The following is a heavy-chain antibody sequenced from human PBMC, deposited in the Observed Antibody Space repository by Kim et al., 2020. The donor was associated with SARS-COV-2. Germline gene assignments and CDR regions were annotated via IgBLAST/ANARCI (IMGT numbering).Heavy chain of an antibody. J-gene: IGHJ3*02. V-gene: IGHV3-7*01. Sequence: GGSLRLSCAASGFTFSSYWMSWVRQAPGKGLEWVANIKQDGSEKYYVDSVKGRFTISRDNAKTSLYLQMNSLRAEDTAVYYCARDPLIPGATGAFDIWGQGTXVTVSS. CDR3: ARDPLIPGATGAFDI. CDR1: GFTFSSYW. D-gene: IGHD1-26*01. CDR2: IKQDGSEK.